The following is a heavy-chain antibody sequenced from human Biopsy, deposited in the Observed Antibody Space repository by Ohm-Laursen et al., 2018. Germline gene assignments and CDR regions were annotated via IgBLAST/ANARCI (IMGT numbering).Heavy chain of an antibody. CDR2: VYYTGST. J-gene: IGHJ2*01. Sequence: SQTLSLTCLVSADSISSYYWSWIRQPPGKGLQWIGYVYYTGSTDYTPSLQSRVTISVDTSKNHFSLRLRSVTPTDTAIYYCARDRGYYSDRTVPGYFDLWGRGTLVTVSS. V-gene: IGHV4-59*01. CDR1: ADSISSYY. CDR3: ARDRGYYSDRTVPGYFDL. D-gene: IGHD3-22*01.